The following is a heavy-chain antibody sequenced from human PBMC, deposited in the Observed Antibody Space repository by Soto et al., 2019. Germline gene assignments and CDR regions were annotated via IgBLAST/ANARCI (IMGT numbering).Heavy chain of an antibody. J-gene: IGHJ4*02. Sequence: QVQLVQSGAEVKKPGSSVKVSCKASGGTFRNHVFNWVRQAPGQGLEWMGGIIPIIGTPNYAQKFQGRVTITADASTNTVYLDVSSLRSQDTAVYYCARDLEFRDGNISHLDYWGQATLVTVSS. CDR3: ARDLEFRDGNISHLDY. D-gene: IGHD3-10*01. CDR2: IIPIIGTP. CDR1: GGTFRNHV. V-gene: IGHV1-69*01.